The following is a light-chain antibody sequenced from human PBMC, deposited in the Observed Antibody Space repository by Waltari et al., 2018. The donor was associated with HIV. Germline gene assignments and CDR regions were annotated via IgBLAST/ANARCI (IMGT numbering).Light chain of an antibody. J-gene: IGKJ4*01. V-gene: IGKV3-15*01. Sequence: IVMTQSPSTLSVSPGERATLSCRASQRVGNNLAWYQQKPGQAPRLRIYGASTRATGIPARFSGSGSETEFTLTISSLQSEDFAVYYCQQYENWPPLTFGGGTKVE. CDR3: QQYENWPPLT. CDR2: GAS. CDR1: QRVGNN.